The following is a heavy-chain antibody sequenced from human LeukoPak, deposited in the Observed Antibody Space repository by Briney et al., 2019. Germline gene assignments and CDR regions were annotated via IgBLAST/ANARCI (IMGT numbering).Heavy chain of an antibody. CDR3: ARVGGGPFDY. D-gene: IGHD3-16*01. Sequence: ASVKVSCKASGGTFSSYAISWVRQAPGQGLEWMGGIIPIFGTANYAQKFQGRVTITTDESTSTAYMELSSLRSEDTAVYYGARVGGGPFDYWGQGTLVTVSS. V-gene: IGHV1-69*05. J-gene: IGHJ4*02. CDR1: GGTFSSYA. CDR2: IIPIFGTA.